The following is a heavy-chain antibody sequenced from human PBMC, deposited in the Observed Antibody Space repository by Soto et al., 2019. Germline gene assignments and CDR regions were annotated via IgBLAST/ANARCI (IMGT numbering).Heavy chain of an antibody. CDR2: IYPGDSDT. D-gene: IGHD3-22*01. CDR1: GYSFTSYW. CDR3: ARGSHYDSSGYPYFGDNNWFDP. J-gene: IGHJ5*02. V-gene: IGHV5-51*01. Sequence: HGESLKISCKGSGYSFTSYWIGWVRQMPGKGLEWMGIIYPGDSDTRYSPSFQGQVTISADKSISTAYLQWSSLKASDTAMYYCARGSHYDSSGYPYFGDNNWFDPWGQGTLVTVSS.